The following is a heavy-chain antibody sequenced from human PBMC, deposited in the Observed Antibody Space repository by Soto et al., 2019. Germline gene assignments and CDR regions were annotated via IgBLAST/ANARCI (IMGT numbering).Heavy chain of an antibody. D-gene: IGHD2-2*01. J-gene: IGHJ6*02. Sequence: ASVKVSCKASGYTFTGYYMHWVRQAPGQGLEWMGWINPNSGGTNYAQKFQGWVTMTRDTSISTAYMELSRLRSDDTAVYCCARAGVSSTSPYYGMDVWGQGTTVTVSS. CDR2: INPNSGGT. CDR1: GYTFTGYY. V-gene: IGHV1-2*04. CDR3: ARAGVSSTSPYYGMDV.